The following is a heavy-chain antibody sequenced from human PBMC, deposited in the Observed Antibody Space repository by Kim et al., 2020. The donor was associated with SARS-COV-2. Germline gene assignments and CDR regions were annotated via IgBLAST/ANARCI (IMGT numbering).Heavy chain of an antibody. CDR1: GGSISSSSYY. J-gene: IGHJ2*01. CDR3: ARRVVIHWYFDL. Sequence: SETLSLTCTVSGGSISSSSYYWGWIRQPPGKGLEGIGSIYYSGSTYYNPSLKSRVTISVDTSKNQFSLKLSPVTAADTAVYYCARRVVIHWYFDLWGRGTLVTVSS. V-gene: IGHV4-39*01. D-gene: IGHD3-22*01. CDR2: IYYSGST.